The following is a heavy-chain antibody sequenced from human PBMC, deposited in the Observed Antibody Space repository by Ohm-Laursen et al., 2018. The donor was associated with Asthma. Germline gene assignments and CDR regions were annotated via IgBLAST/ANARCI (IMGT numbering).Heavy chain of an antibody. CDR1: GFTFSRYA. V-gene: IGHV3-23*01. CDR3: AKDSGSYYSADY. Sequence: SLRLSCAASGFTFSRYAMSWVRQAPGKGLEWVSTLSGTVNSTYYADSVKGRFTISRDNSKNTLYLQMNSLRAEDTAVYYCAKDSGSYYSADYWGQGTLVTVSS. D-gene: IGHD1-26*01. J-gene: IGHJ4*02. CDR2: LSGTVNST.